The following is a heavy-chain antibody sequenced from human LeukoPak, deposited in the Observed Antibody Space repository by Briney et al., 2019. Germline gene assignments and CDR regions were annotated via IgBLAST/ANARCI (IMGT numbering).Heavy chain of an antibody. V-gene: IGHV4-39*01. Sequence: SETLSLTCSVSGGSISSSSYYWGWIRQPPGKGLEWIGSIYYSGSTYYSPSRKSRVTISVDTSKNQLSLRLTSVTAADTAVYCCARLIKRWLGDLGNWRQGPVVTVSS. CDR2: IYYSGST. CDR3: ARLIKRWLGDLGN. CDR1: GGSISSSSYY. J-gene: IGHJ4*02. D-gene: IGHD3-10*01.